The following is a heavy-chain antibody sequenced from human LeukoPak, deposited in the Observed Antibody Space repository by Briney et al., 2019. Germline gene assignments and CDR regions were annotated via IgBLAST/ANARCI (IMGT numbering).Heavy chain of an antibody. CDR1: GYIFTSYW. J-gene: IGHJ3*01. Sequence: GESLQISCKGFGYIFTSYWIGWVRQVPGKGLEWIGIIYPGDSDTRYSPPFQGQVTISADKSSSTAYLQWSSLKASDTAIYYCARMKFGESDDAFDVWGQGTMVTVSS. V-gene: IGHV5-51*01. CDR2: IYPGDSDT. CDR3: ARMKFGESDDAFDV. D-gene: IGHD3-10*01.